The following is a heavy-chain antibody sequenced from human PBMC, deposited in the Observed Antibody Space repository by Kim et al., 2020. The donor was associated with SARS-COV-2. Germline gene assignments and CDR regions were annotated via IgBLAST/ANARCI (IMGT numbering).Heavy chain of an antibody. Sequence: KSRVTITGDTSKNQFSLKLSSVTAADTAVYYCARRDSSGYYYIPSGGVDYWGQGTLVTVSS. V-gene: IGHV4-34*01. CDR3: ARRDSSGYYYIPSGGVDY. D-gene: IGHD3-22*01. J-gene: IGHJ4*02.